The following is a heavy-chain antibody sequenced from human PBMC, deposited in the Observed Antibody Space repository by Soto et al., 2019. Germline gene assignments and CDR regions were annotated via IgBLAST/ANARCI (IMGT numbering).Heavy chain of an antibody. CDR2: ISHSGST. D-gene: IGHD5-18*01. Sequence: SATLSLTCTVSGGSISSAAYYWSWTRQHPGKGLEWIGYISHSGSTYYNPSLKSRVVISVDTSKNQFSLILTSVTAADTAVYYCAREYTYGSNFFDCWGQGALVTVSS. J-gene: IGHJ4*02. V-gene: IGHV4-31*03. CDR1: GGSISSAAYY. CDR3: AREYTYGSNFFDC.